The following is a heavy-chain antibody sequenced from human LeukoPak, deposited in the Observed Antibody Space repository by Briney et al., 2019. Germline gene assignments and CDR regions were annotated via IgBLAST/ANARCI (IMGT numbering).Heavy chain of an antibody. Sequence: SETLSLTCAVSGDSSYSSIYYWGWVRQPPGKGLEWIGTIDYSGNTYYNPSLKSRATISTDTSRSQFSLKLSSVTAADTAVYYCAGRLLWFGESWGQGTLVTVSS. CDR1: GDSSYSSIYY. D-gene: IGHD3-10*01. CDR3: AGRLLWFGES. J-gene: IGHJ5*02. CDR2: IDYSGNT. V-gene: IGHV4-39*07.